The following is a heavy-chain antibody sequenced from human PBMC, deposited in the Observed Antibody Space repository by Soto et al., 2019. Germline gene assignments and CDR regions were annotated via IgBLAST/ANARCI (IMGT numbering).Heavy chain of an antibody. J-gene: IGHJ5*02. CDR2: IYYSGST. CDR3: ARASLELNSTFWFDP. CDR1: GGSISSGDYY. Sequence: PSETLSLTCTVSGGSISSGDYYWSWIRQPPGKGLEWIGYIYYSGSTYYNPSLKSRVTISVDTSKNQFSLKLSSVTAADTAVYYCARASLELNSTFWFDPWGQGTLVTVSS. V-gene: IGHV4-30-4*01. D-gene: IGHD2-15*01.